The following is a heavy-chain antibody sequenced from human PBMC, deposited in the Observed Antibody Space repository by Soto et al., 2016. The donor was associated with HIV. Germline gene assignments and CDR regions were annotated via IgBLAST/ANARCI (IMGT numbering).Heavy chain of an antibody. CDR2: IRSKAYGGRA. D-gene: IGHD3-22*01. V-gene: IGHV3-49*04. J-gene: IGHJ4*02. CDR3: TRGDYYDSSGYSDY. Sequence: EVQLVGSGGDLVQPGRSLRLSCKGSGFTFGDYAMTWVRQAPGKGLEWVGFIRSKAYGGRADYVASVKGRFTISRDDSKSIAYLQMNSLKIEDTAMYYCTRGDYYDSSGYSDYWGQGTLVTVSS. CDR1: GFTFGDYA.